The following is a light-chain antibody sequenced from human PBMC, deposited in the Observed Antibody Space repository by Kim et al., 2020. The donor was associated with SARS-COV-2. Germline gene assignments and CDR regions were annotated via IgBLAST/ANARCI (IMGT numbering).Light chain of an antibody. CDR1: KLGDEY. CDR3: QSWDRSAVV. Sequence: VSPGQTATITCSGDKLGDEYVSWFQQKAGQSPILVLYRDTKRPSEIPERFSGSSSGNTATLTISGTQPMDEADYYCQSWDRSAVVLGGGTKLTVL. CDR2: RDT. J-gene: IGLJ2*01. V-gene: IGLV3-1*01.